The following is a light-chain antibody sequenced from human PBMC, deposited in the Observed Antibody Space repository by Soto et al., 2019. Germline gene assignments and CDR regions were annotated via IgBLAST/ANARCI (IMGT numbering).Light chain of an antibody. CDR1: QTVSSVH. J-gene: IGKJ5*01. CDR2: GAS. CDR3: QQYNSYPIT. V-gene: IGKV3-20*01. Sequence: EIVLTQSPGTLSLSPWEIASLSCRASQTVSSVHLAWYQHKPGQAPRLLIYGASRRATGVPDRFSGSGSGTEFTLTISSLQPDDFATYYCQQYNSYPITLGQGTRLEIK.